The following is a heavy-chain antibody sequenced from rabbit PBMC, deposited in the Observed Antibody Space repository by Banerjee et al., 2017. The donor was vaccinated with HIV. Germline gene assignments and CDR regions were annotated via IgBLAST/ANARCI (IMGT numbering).Heavy chain of an antibody. D-gene: IGHD6-1*01. CDR1: GFSFSNNYY. CDR3: ARSGDAAYGSGFKW. V-gene: IGHV1S45*01. Sequence: QEQLVESGGGLVQPEGSLTLTCTASGFSFSNNYYMCWVRQAPGKGLEWIGCIYGGVSGSTYCASWAKGRFTISKASWTTVTLQMTSLTAADTASYFCARSGDAAYGSGFKWWGQGTLVTVS. CDR2: IYGGVSGST. J-gene: IGHJ6*01.